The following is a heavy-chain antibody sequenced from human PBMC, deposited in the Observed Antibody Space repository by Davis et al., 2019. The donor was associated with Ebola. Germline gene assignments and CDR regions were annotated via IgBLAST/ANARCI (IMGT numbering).Heavy chain of an antibody. CDR1: GGSVSSGGYY. J-gene: IGHJ4*02. CDR3: ARSPSAFDSRGYYDS. V-gene: IGHV4-61*08. D-gene: IGHD3-22*01. Sequence: MPSETLSLTCTVSGGSVSSGGYYWNWIRQPPGKGLEWIGYIYYSGSTDYSPSLRGRATISLDTSKNQISLRLTSVTAADTAVYYCARSPSAFDSRGYYDSWGQGTLVTVSS. CDR2: IYYSGST.